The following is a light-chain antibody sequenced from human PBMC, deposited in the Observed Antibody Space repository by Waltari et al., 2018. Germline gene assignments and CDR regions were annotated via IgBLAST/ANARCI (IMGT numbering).Light chain of an antibody. V-gene: IGLV2-23*01. Sequence: QSALTQPASVSGSPGQSITLSCTGTSGDVGGSNVVSWYQRHPGKVPKLIIYEGSKRPSGISDRFSVSKSGNTASLTIVGLQTEDEAEYYCYSYAGSSTWVFGGGTQLTVV. J-gene: IGLJ3*02. CDR3: YSYAGSSTWV. CDR2: EGS. CDR1: SGDVGGSNV.